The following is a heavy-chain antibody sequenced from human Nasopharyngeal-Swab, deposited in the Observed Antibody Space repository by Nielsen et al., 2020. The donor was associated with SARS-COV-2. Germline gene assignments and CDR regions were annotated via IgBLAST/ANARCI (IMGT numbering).Heavy chain of an antibody. CDR1: GFPFRSYA. D-gene: IGHD2-2*01. CDR3: ARDPHTSPYYYYYYMDV. V-gene: IGHV3-30-3*01. CDR2: ISYDGSNK. Sequence: GESLKISCAASGFPFRSYALHLVRQAPGKGLEWVAVISYDGSNKYYADSVKGRFTISRDNSKNTLYLQMNSLRAEDTAVYYCARDPHTSPYYYYYYMDVWGKGTTVTVSS. J-gene: IGHJ6*03.